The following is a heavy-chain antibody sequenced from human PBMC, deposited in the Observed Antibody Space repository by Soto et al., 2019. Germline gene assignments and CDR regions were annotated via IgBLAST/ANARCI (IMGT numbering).Heavy chain of an antibody. Sequence: GSLRLSCAASGFTFSSYAMSWVRQAPGKGLEWVSAISGSGGSTYYADSVKGRFTISRDNSKNTLYLQMNSLRAEDTAVYYCAKIPRKHYYYDLDYWGQGTLVTVSS. D-gene: IGHD3-22*01. CDR1: GFTFSSYA. V-gene: IGHV3-23*01. CDR3: AKIPRKHYYYDLDY. J-gene: IGHJ4*02. CDR2: ISGSGGST.